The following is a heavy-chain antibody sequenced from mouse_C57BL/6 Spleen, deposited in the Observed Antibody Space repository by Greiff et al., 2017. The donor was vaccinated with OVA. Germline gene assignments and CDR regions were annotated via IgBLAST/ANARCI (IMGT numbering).Heavy chain of an antibody. Sequence: VQLQQSGPELVKPGASVKISCKASGYSFTGYYMNWVKQSPEKSLEWIGEINPSTGGTTYNQKFKAKATLTVDKSSSTAYMQLKSLTSKDSAVYYCARDDYDSVFAYWGQGTLVTVSA. D-gene: IGHD2-4*01. V-gene: IGHV1-42*01. CDR1: GYSFTGYY. CDR2: INPSTGGT. CDR3: ARDDYDSVFAY. J-gene: IGHJ3*01.